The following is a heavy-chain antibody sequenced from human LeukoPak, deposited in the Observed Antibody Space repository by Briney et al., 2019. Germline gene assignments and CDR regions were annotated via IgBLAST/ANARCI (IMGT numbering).Heavy chain of an antibody. CDR1: GFTFNSYA. D-gene: IGHD2-21*02. CDR2: ISGSGGST. J-gene: IGHJ4*02. Sequence: GGSLRLSCAASGFTFNSYAMSWVRQAPGKGLEWVSGISGSGGSTYYADSVKGRFTISRDNSKNTLYLQMNSLRAEDTALYYCANLGGGWPFVVVTAWGQGTLVTVSS. CDR3: ANLGGGWPFVVVTA. V-gene: IGHV3-23*01.